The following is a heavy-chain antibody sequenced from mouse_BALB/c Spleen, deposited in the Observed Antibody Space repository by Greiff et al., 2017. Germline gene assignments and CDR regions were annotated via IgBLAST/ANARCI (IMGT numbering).Heavy chain of an antibody. V-gene: IGHV5-6*02. J-gene: IGHJ2*01. CDR3: ARPRNYYGSSLYYFDY. CDR1: GFTFSSYG. Sequence: DVKLVESGGDLVKPGGSLKLSCAASGFTFSSYGMSWVRQTPDKRLEWVATISSGGSYTYYPDSVKGRFTISRDNAKNTLYLQMSSLKSEDTAMYYCARPRNYYGSSLYYFDYWGQGTTLTVSS. CDR2: ISSGGSYT. D-gene: IGHD1-1*01.